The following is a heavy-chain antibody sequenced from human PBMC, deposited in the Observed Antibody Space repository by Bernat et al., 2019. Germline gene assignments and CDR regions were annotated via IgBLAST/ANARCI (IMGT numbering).Heavy chain of an antibody. J-gene: IGHJ1*01. D-gene: IGHD2-2*01. Sequence: EVQLVESGGGLVQPGGSLRLSCAASGFTFINYSMNWVRQAPGKGLEWVSYISSSSSTIYYADSVKGRFTISRDNAKNSLYMQMNSLRDEDMAVYYCARGVPAAMAYFQYWGQGTLVTVSS. V-gene: IGHV3-48*02. CDR2: ISSSSSTI. CDR3: ARGVPAAMAYFQY. CDR1: GFTFINYS.